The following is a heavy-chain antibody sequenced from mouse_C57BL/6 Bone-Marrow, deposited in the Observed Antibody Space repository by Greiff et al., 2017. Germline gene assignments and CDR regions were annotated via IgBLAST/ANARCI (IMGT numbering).Heavy chain of an antibody. D-gene: IGHD2-3*01. Sequence: QVQLQQPGTELVKPGASVKLSCKASGYTFTSYWMHWVKQRPGQGLEWIGNINPSNGGTNYNEKFKSKATLTVDKSSSKAYMQLSSLTSEDSAVYYCATGGYWGGYYAWFAYWGQGTLVTVSA. J-gene: IGHJ3*01. CDR1: GYTFTSYW. CDR2: INPSNGGT. V-gene: IGHV1-53*01. CDR3: ATGGYWGGYYAWFAY.